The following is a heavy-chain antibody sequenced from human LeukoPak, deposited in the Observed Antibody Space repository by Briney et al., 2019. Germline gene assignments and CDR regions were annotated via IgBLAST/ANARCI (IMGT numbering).Heavy chain of an antibody. J-gene: IGHJ1*01. V-gene: IGHV1-69*05. Sequence: GASVKVSCKASGGTFSSYSMSWVRQAPGQGLEWMGGIIPSGGTANYAQKFNGRVTITTDKSTNTAYMELSSLRAEDTAVYYCSKGDRIVVVPAAIMRWGQVALVTVSS. CDR3: SKGDRIVVVPAAIMR. D-gene: IGHD2-2*01. CDR2: IIPSGGTA. CDR1: GGTFSSYS.